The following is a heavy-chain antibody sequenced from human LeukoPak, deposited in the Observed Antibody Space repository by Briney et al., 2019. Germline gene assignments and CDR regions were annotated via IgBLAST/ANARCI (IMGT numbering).Heavy chain of an antibody. V-gene: IGHV3-43*01. CDR2: INWNGDIT. CDR1: GFTFQRYS. CDR3: AKEILDGGTAFDS. J-gene: IGHJ4*02. D-gene: IGHD1-26*01. Sequence: GGSLRLSCAASGFTFQRYSIPWVRQAAGKGLEWVSLINWNGDITYYADSVKGRFTISRDNSKNSLYLQMNSLTTEDSALYYCAKEILDGGTAFDSWGQGTLVTVSS.